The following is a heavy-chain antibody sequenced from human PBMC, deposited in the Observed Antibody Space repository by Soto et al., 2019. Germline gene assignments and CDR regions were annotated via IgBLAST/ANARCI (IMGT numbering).Heavy chain of an antibody. J-gene: IGHJ4*02. CDR1: GGTFSSYT. Sequence: QVQLVQSGAEVKKPGSSVKVSCKASGGTFSSYTISWVRQAPGQGLEWMGRFIPILGIANYAQKFQGRVTITADKSTSTAYMELSSLRSEDTAVYYCAREPSITMVRGAYFDYWGQGTLVTVSS. V-gene: IGHV1-69*08. D-gene: IGHD3-10*01. CDR3: AREPSITMVRGAYFDY. CDR2: FIPILGIA.